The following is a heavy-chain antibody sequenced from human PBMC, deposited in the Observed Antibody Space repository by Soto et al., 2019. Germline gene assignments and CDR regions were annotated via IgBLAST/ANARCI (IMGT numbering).Heavy chain of an antibody. CDR1: GFTFSSYG. CDR3: ARDPLISSSWTFNWFDP. V-gene: IGHV3-33*01. J-gene: IGHJ5*02. Sequence: GGSLRLSCAASGFTFSSYGMHWVRQAPGKGLEWVAVIWYDGSNKYYADSVKGRFTISRDNSKNTLYLQMNSLRAEDTAVYYCARDPLISSSWTFNWFDPWGQGTLVTVSS. CDR2: IWYDGSNK. D-gene: IGHD6-13*01.